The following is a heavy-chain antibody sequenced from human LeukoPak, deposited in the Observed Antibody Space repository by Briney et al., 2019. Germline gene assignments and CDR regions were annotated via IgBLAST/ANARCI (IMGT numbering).Heavy chain of an antibody. CDR3: ARDSSTWYNYFDY. D-gene: IGHD6-13*01. CDR2: IYYSGST. CDR1: GGSISSYY. V-gene: IGHV4-59*01. J-gene: IGHJ4*02. Sequence: SETLSLTCTVSGGSISSYYWSWIRQPPGKGLEWIGYIYYSGSTNYNPSLKSRVTIPVDTSKNQFSLKLSSVTAADTAVYYCARDSSTWYNYFDYWGQGTLVTVSS.